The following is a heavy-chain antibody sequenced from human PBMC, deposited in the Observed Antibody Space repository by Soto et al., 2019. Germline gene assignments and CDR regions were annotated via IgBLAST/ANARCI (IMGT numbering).Heavy chain of an antibody. CDR3: ARGIATGQLDP. Sequence: ASVKVSCKASGYTFTTYTMNWVRQAPGQRLEWMGWINPVNGNTKSSQKFQDRVIITRDTSASTAYMELRSLRSEDTAVYYCARGIATGQLDPWGQGTLVTVSP. CDR2: INPVNGNT. J-gene: IGHJ5*02. V-gene: IGHV1-3*01. CDR1: GYTFTTYT. D-gene: IGHD6-13*01.